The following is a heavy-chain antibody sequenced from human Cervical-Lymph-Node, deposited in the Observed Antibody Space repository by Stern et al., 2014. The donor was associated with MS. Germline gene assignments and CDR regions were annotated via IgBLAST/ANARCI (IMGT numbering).Heavy chain of an antibody. D-gene: IGHD3-10*01. CDR2: MTPNSDNP. V-gene: IGHV1-8*01. CDR1: GYTFTSYD. CDR3: ARVSSFTLVRGVIPPPDALDI. J-gene: IGHJ3*02. Sequence: VQLLESGAEVKKPGASVKVSCTASGYTFTSYDINWVRQATGQGLEWMGWMTPNSDNPGYAKKFQGRVTMTRNTSISTVYMELSSLTSEDTAVYYCARVSSFTLVRGVIPPPDALDIWGQGTMVTVSS.